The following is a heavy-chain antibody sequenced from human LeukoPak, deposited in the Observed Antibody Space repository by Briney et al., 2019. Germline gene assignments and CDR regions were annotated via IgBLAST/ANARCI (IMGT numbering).Heavy chain of an antibody. CDR1: GGSISSSSYY. D-gene: IGHD3-10*01. CDR2: IYYSGST. J-gene: IGHJ5*02. Sequence: SETLSLTCTVSGGSISSSSYYWGWIRQPPGKGLEWIGSIYYSGSTYYNPSLKSRVTISVDTSKNQFSLKLSSVTAADTAVYYCARESGITMLRGVHTPWGQGTLVTVSS. V-gene: IGHV4-39*07. CDR3: ARESGITMLRGVHTP.